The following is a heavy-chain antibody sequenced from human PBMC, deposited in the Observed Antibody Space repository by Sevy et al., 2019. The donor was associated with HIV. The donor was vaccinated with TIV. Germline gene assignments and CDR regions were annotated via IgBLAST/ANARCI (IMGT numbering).Heavy chain of an antibody. CDR3: ARDGGCTSTSCLLYFDY. V-gene: IGHV3-21*01. CDR2: ISRGSTYI. CDR1: GFTFSRYS. D-gene: IGHD2-2*01. Sequence: GGSLRLSCAASGFTFSRYSMNWVRQAPGKGLEWVSSISRGSTYIYYADSVKDRFTISRDNAKNSVYLHMNSLRAEDTAVYYCARDGGCTSTSCLLYFDYWDQGTLVTVSS. J-gene: IGHJ4*02.